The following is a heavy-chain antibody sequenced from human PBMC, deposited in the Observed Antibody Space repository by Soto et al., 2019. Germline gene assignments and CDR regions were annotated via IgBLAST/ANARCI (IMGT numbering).Heavy chain of an antibody. Sequence: GGSLRLSCAATGFTFSESYMSWTRQAPGKGLEFLSHISSSGSSTYNADSVKGRFTISRDNAKNSLYLQMNSLRVEDTAIYYCARGGRPDYWGQGTLVTVSS. J-gene: IGHJ4*02. CDR1: GFTFSESY. CDR3: ARGGRPDY. CDR2: ISSSGSST. V-gene: IGHV3-11*01.